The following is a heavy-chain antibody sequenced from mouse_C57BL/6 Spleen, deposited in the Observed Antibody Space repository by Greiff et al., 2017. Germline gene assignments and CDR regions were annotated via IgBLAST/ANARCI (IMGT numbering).Heavy chain of an antibody. J-gene: IGHJ1*03. V-gene: IGHV1-81*01. CDR2: IYPGDGDT. CDR1: GYTFRSYC. D-gene: IGHD1-2*01. CDR3: AREGFLRLPYWYFDV. Sequence: VQLQQSGAELARPGASVKLSCKASGYTFRSYCMSWVKQRTGQGLEWIGEIYPGDGDTNYNEKFKGKATLTADKSSSTAYMQLRSLTSEDSAVSFCAREGFLRLPYWYFDVWGTGTTVTVSS.